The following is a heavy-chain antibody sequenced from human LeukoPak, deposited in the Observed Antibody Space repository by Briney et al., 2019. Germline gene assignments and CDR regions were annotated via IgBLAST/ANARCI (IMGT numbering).Heavy chain of an antibody. CDR1: GGSISSYY. CDR3: ARYSGSPYYFDY. J-gene: IGHJ4*02. V-gene: IGHV4-59*01. CDR2: IYYSGST. D-gene: IGHD1-26*01. Sequence: SETLSLTCTVSGGSISSYYWSWIRQPPGKGLEWIGYIYYSGSTNYNPSLKSRVTISVDTSKNQFSLKLSSVTAADTAVYYCARYSGSPYYFDYWGQGTLATVSS.